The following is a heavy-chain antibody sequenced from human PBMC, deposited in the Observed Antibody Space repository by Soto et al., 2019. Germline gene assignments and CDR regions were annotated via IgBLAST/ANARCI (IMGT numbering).Heavy chain of an antibody. D-gene: IGHD3-10*01. CDR2: ISSSSSYI. CDR3: ARDSELDIDY. Sequence: GGSLRLSCAASGFNFSSYSMNWVRQAPGKGLEWVSSISSSSSYIYYADSVKGRFTISRDNAKNSLYLQMNSLRAEDTAVYYCARDSELDIDYWGQGTLVTVSS. J-gene: IGHJ4*02. CDR1: GFNFSSYS. V-gene: IGHV3-21*01.